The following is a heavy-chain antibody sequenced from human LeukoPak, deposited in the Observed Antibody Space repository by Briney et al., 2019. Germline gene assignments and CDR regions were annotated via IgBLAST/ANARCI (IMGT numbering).Heavy chain of an antibody. D-gene: IGHD3-22*01. CDR3: ASDSSGAGRDYMDV. CDR2: ISYDGSNK. Sequence: GRSLRLSCAASGFTFSSYAMHWVRQAPGKGLEWVAVISYDGSNKYYAGSVKGRFTISRDNSKNTLYLQMNSLRAEDTAVYYCASDSSGAGRDYMDVWGKGTTVTVSS. J-gene: IGHJ6*03. V-gene: IGHV3-30*01. CDR1: GFTFSSYA.